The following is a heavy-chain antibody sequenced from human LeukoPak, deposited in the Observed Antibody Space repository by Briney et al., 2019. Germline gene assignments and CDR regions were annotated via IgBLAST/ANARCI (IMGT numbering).Heavy chain of an antibody. Sequence: ASVKVSCKASGYTFTSYDINWVRQATGQGLEWMGWMNPNSGNTGYAQKFQGRVTMTGNTSISTAYMELSSLRSEDTAVYYCASSVTVAGYYYYYMDVWGKGTTVTVSS. V-gene: IGHV1-8*01. CDR2: MNPNSGNT. J-gene: IGHJ6*03. CDR1: GYTFTSYD. CDR3: ASSVTVAGYYYYYMDV. D-gene: IGHD6-19*01.